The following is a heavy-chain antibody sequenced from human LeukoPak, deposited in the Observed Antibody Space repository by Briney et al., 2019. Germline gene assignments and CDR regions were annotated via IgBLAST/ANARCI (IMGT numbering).Heavy chain of an antibody. D-gene: IGHD4-17*01. V-gene: IGHV3-64*02. Sequence: GGSLRLSCAASGVTFSSYAMHWVRQAPGKGLEYVSAISSNGGSTYYADSVKGRFTISRDNSKNTLYLQMGSLRAEDMAVYYCARDSTVTHSFDYWGQGTLLTVSS. J-gene: IGHJ4*02. CDR3: ARDSTVTHSFDY. CDR2: ISSNGGST. CDR1: GVTFSSYA.